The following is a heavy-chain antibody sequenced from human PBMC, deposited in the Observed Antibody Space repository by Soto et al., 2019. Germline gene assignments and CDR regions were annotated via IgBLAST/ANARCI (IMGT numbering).Heavy chain of an antibody. CDR1: GGSISSGGYY. CDR3: ARVPVVVAAGDYYGMDV. D-gene: IGHD2-15*01. CDR2: IYYSGST. Sequence: SETLSLTCTVSGGSISSGGYYWSWIRQHPGKGLEWIGYIYYSGSTYYNPSLKSRVTISVDTSKNQFSLKLSSVTAADTAVYYCARVPVVVAAGDYYGMDVWGQGTTVTVSS. V-gene: IGHV4-31*03. J-gene: IGHJ6*02.